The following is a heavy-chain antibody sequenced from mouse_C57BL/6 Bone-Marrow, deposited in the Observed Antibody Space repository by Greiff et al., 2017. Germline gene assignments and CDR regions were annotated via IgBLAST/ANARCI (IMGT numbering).Heavy chain of an antibody. D-gene: IGHD2-5*01. CDR1: GFTFSDYG. CDR3: ARQALYYSNYLYWYFDV. Sequence: EVKVEESGGGLVQPGGSLKLSCAASGFTFSDYGMAWVRQAPRKGPEWVAFISNLAYSIYYADTVTGRFTISRGNAKNTLYLEMSSLRSEDTAMYYCARQALYYSNYLYWYFDVWGTGTTVTVSS. J-gene: IGHJ1*03. V-gene: IGHV5-15*04. CDR2: ISNLAYSI.